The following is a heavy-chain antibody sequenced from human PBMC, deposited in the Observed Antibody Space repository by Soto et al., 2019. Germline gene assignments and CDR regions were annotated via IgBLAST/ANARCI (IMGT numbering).Heavy chain of an antibody. V-gene: IGHV3-21*01. J-gene: IGHJ4*02. CDR3: ARDRSRPGFFDY. CDR1: GFTFSSYN. Sequence: VSLRLSCAASGFTFSSYNMNWVRQAPGKGLEWVSSISSSSSFIYYTDSVKGRFTISRDNAKNSLYLQMNSLRAEDTAVYFCARDRSRPGFFDYWGQGTLVTVSS. D-gene: IGHD3-10*01. CDR2: ISSSSSFI.